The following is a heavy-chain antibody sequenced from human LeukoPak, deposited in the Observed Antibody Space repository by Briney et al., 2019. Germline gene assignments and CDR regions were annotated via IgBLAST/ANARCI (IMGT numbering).Heavy chain of an antibody. V-gene: IGHV1-2*02. CDR3: ARLDPSGYGGNSGGY. CDR2: INPNSGGT. Sequence: ASVKVSCKASGYTFTGYYMHWVRQAPGQGLEWMGWINPNSGGTNYAQKFQGRVTMTRDTSISTAYMELSRLRSDDTAVYYCARLDPSGYGGNSGGYWGQGTLVTVSS. J-gene: IGHJ4*02. CDR1: GYTFTGYY. D-gene: IGHD4-23*01.